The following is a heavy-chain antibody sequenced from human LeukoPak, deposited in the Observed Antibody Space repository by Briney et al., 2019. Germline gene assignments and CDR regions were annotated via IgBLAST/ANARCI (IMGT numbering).Heavy chain of an antibody. J-gene: IGHJ3*02. CDR3: AKGYLWFGELSQDAFDI. CDR2: IKQDGSEK. Sequence: PGGSLRLSCAASGFTFSSYWMSWVRQAPGKGLEWVANIKQDGSEKYYVDSVKGRFTISRDNAKNSLYLQMNSLRAEDTAVYYCAKGYLWFGELSQDAFDIWGQGTMVTVSS. D-gene: IGHD3-10*01. CDR1: GFTFSSYW. V-gene: IGHV3-7*03.